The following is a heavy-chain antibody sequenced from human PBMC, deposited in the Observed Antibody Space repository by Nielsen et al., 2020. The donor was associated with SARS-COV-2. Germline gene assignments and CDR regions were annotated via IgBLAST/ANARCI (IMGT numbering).Heavy chain of an antibody. CDR1: GFTFSSYW. CDR2: IKQDGSEK. D-gene: IGHD7-27*01. V-gene: IGHV3-7*03. J-gene: IGHJ2*01. Sequence: GESLKISCAASGFTFSSYWMSWVRQAPGKGLEWVANIKQDGSEKYYVDSVKGRFTISRDNAKNSLYLQMNSLRAEDTAMYYCAMSKLGITSYWYFDLWGRGTLVTVSS. CDR3: AMSKLGITSYWYFDL.